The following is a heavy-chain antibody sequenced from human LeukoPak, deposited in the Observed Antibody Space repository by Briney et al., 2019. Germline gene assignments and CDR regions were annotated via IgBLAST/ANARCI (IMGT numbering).Heavy chain of an antibody. V-gene: IGHV1-2*02. CDR3: ARGGGIAVAGNDY. J-gene: IGHJ4*02. Sequence: ASVKVSCKTSAYTLTDYYMHWVRQAPGQGLEWMGWINPNSGGTNYALKFQGRVIMTRDTSINTAYMELSRLRSDDTAVYYCARGGGIAVAGNDYWGQGTLVTVSS. CDR2: INPNSGGT. CDR1: AYTLTDYY. D-gene: IGHD6-19*01.